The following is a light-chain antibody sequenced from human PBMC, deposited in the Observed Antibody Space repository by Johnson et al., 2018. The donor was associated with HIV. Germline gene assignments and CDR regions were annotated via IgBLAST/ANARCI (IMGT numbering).Light chain of an antibody. V-gene: IGLV1-51*02. J-gene: IGLJ1*01. CDR2: ENN. CDR1: RSNTGRNY. Sequence: QSVLTQPPSVSAAPGQRVTIYCSGSRSNTGRNYASWYQQLPGTAPKLLIYENNKRPSGIPDRFSGSKSGTSATLGITGLQTGDEADYYCGTWDSGLGAVYVFGPGTKVTVL. CDR3: GTWDSGLGAVYV.